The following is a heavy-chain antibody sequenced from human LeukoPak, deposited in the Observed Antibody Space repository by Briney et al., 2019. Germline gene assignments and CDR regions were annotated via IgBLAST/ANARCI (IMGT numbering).Heavy chain of an antibody. CDR2: ISGSGGST. D-gene: IGHD3-22*01. J-gene: IGHJ4*01. CDR3: AKKQSYYSNSSALRGGGYFDY. CDR1: GFTFSSYA. V-gene: IGHV3-23*01. Sequence: PGGSLRLSYAASGFTFSSYAMSWIRQAPGKGLEWVSAISGSGGSTYYADSVKGRFTISRDNSKNRLYLQMNSLRAEDTAVYYWAKKQSYYSNSSALRGGGYFDYWGHGTLVTASP.